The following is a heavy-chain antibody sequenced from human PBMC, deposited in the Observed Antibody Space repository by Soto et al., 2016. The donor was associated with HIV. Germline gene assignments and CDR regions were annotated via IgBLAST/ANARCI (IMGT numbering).Heavy chain of an antibody. D-gene: IGHD6-19*01. CDR1: GFTVSSNF. CDR3: ARSTSGWHEY. J-gene: IGHJ4*02. CDR2: IYSDGST. Sequence: EVQLVETGGGLIQPGGSLRLSCAASGFTVSSNFMSWVRQSPGKGLEWVAVIYSDGSTYYADSVKGRFSIFRDTSKNTLYLQLNSLRAEDTAVYYCARSTSGWHEYWGQGTLVTVSS. V-gene: IGHV3-53*02.